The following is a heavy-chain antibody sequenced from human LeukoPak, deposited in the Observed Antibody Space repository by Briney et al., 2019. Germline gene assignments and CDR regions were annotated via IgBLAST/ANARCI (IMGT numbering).Heavy chain of an antibody. Sequence: ASVKVSCKASGYTLTSYRIHWVRQAPGQGLEWMGIINPSGGSTTYTQKFQGRVTMTRDTSTSTVYMELSRLTSEDTAVYYCARDRYGDGFAHLDYWGQGALVTVSS. CDR2: INPSGGST. CDR1: GYTLTSYR. V-gene: IGHV1-46*01. J-gene: IGHJ4*02. D-gene: IGHD5-24*01. CDR3: ARDRYGDGFAHLDY.